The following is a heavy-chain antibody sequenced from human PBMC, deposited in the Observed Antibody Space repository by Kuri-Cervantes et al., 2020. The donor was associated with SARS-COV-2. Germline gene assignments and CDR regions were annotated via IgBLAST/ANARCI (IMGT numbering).Heavy chain of an antibody. CDR1: GFTFSSYA. V-gene: IGHV3-30-3*01. J-gene: IGHJ3*02. Sequence: GESLKISCAASGFTFSSYAMHWVRQAPGKGLEWVAVISYDGSNKCYADSVKGRFTISRDNSKNTLYLQMNSLRAEDTAVYYCARDKLHSLDAFDIWGQGTMVTVSS. CDR2: ISYDGSNK. D-gene: IGHD4-11*01. CDR3: ARDKLHSLDAFDI.